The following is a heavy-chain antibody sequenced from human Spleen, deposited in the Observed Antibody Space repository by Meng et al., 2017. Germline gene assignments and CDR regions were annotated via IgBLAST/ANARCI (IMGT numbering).Heavy chain of an antibody. D-gene: IGHD4-11*01. CDR1: GGSFSDYY. CDR3: ARGPTTMAHDFDY. Sequence: QVQLRRWGEGLLKPSETLSLTCVVSGGSFSDYYWSWIRQPPGKGLEWIGEINHSGSTNYNPSLERRATISVDTSQNNLSLKLGSVTAADSAVYYCARGPTTMAHDFDYWGQGTLVTVSS. CDR2: INHSGST. V-gene: IGHV4-34*01. J-gene: IGHJ4*02.